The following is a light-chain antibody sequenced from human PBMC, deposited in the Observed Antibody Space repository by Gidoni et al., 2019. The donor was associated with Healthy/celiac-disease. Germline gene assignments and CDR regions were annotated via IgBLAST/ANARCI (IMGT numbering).Light chain of an antibody. CDR2: WAS. Sequence: IVMTQTPHLLPVSLGERAPLNCMPTQSVCYSPTNKHLLDWYKHKPGQPPKLLSDWASTRETGVPDRCSGCGSETDFTLTISSLQADDVAVYYCQQYFSTPFTFGPGTKVDIK. J-gene: IGKJ3*01. V-gene: IGKV4-1*01. CDR1: QSVCYSPTNKHL. CDR3: QQYFSTPFT.